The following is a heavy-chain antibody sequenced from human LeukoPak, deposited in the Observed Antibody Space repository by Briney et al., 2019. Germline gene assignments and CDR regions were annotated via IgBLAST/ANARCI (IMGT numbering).Heavy chain of an antibody. D-gene: IGHD4-17*01. Sequence: GGSLRLSCAASGLHAMSWVRRGPGQGQEGVSASSRSGGSTFYADSVKAPFTISRDTSNNTMYLQMNSLRAEDTAVYYCATLGGKTAYGDEYYGMDVWGQGTTVTVSS. CDR2: SSRSGGST. J-gene: IGHJ6*02. V-gene: IGHV3-23*01. CDR3: ATLGGKTAYGDEYYGMDV. CDR1: GLHA.